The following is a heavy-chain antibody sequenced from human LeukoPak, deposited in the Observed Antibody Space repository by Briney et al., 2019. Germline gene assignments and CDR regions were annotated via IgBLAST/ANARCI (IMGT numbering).Heavy chain of an antibody. CDR3: ARGGGVTYYDSTGYLWYFDY. Sequence: PLETLSLTCTVSGGSISSYHWSWIRQPPGKGLEWIRGIYYSGSTKFNPSLKRRVNISVDTSKNQFSLKLRSVTAADTAVYYCARGGGVTYYDSTGYLWYFDYWGQGTLVTVSS. D-gene: IGHD3-22*01. CDR2: IYYSGST. CDR1: GGSISSYH. J-gene: IGHJ4*02. V-gene: IGHV4-59*01.